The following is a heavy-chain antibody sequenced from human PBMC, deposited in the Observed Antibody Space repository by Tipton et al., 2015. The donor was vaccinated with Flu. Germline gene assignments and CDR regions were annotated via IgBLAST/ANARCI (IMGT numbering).Heavy chain of an antibody. J-gene: IGHJ4*02. CDR1: GFPFANFA. CDR3: AKDPSDSDGYYRFDN. Sequence: SLRLSCAASGFPFANFAMSWVRQTPGRGLEWVSAITGSGAITYYTDSVKGRFTVSRDNSKDTVYLQMNSLRAEDTAVYYCAKDPSDSDGYYRFDNWGQGTLVTVSS. D-gene: IGHD3-22*01. V-gene: IGHV3-23*01. CDR2: ITGSGAIT.